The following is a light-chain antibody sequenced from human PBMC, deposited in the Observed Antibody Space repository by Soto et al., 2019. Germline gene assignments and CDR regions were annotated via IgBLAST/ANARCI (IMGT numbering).Light chain of an antibody. V-gene: IGKV3-11*01. CDR2: DAS. Sequence: EIVLMQSPATLSLSPGERATLSCRASQSVGSYLAWYQHKPGQAPRLLISDASNRATGIPARFSGSGSETDFTLTISSLEPEDSAVYYCQQRSNWPSLTFGGGTQVELK. CDR1: QSVGSY. CDR3: QQRSNWPSLT. J-gene: IGKJ4*01.